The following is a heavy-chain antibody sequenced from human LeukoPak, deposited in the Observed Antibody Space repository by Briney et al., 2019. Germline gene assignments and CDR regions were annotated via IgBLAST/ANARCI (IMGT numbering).Heavy chain of an antibody. Sequence: PGGSLRLSCAASGFTFSSYWMSWVRQAPGKGLEWVANIKQDGSEKYYVDSVKGRFTISRDNAKNSLFLQMNSLRAEDTAVYYCARDGYSHPHGYWGQGTLLTVSS. CDR2: IKQDGSEK. CDR3: ARDGYSHPHGY. V-gene: IGHV3-7*05. CDR1: GFTFSSYW. D-gene: IGHD5-18*01. J-gene: IGHJ4*02.